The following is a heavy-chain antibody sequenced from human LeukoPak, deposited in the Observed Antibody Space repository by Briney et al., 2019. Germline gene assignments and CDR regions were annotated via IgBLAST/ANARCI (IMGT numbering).Heavy chain of an antibody. CDR3: ARDEDYYDSSGYV. CDR2: IIPIFGTA. D-gene: IGHD3-22*01. CDR1: GGTFSSYA. V-gene: IGHV1-69*13. Sequence: SVKVSCKASGGTFSSYAISWVRQAPGQGVEWMGGIIPIFGTANYAQKFQGRVTITSDESTRTAYMELSSLRSEDTAVYYCARDEDYYDSSGYVWGQGTLVTVSS. J-gene: IGHJ4*02.